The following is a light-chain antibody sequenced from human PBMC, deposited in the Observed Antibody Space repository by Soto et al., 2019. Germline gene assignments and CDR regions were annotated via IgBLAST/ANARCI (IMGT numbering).Light chain of an antibody. J-gene: IGKJ4*01. Sequence: EIVMTQSPATLCVSPWERATLSGRASQSVNIYLAWYQQKPGQAPRLLIFGASSRATGIPARFSGSGSGTEFNLTISSLQSEDFAVYFCQQYDDWLRLTFGGGTKVDIK. V-gene: IGKV3D-15*01. CDR1: QSVNIY. CDR2: GAS. CDR3: QQYDDWLRLT.